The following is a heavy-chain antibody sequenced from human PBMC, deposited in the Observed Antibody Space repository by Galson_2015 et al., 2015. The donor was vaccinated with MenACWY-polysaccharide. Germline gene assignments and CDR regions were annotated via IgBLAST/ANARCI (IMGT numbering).Heavy chain of an antibody. D-gene: IGHD3-3*01. V-gene: IGHV1-8*01. CDR3: ARGRDYDFWSGYPPDYYYMDV. CDR2: MNPNSGNT. J-gene: IGHJ6*03. Sequence: SVKVSCKASGYTFTSYDINWVRQATGQGLEWMGWMNPNSGNTGYAQKFQGRVTMTRNTSISTAYMELSGLRSEDTAVYYCARGRDYDFWSGYPPDYYYMDVWGKGTTVTVSS. CDR1: GYTFTSYD.